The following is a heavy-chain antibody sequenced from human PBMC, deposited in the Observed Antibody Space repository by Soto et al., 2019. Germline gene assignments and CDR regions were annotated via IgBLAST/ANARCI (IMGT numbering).Heavy chain of an antibody. D-gene: IGHD6-6*01. Sequence: QVQLVQSGAEVKKPGSSVKVSCKASGGTFSSYAISWVRQAPGPGLEWMGGIIPIFGTANYAQKFQGRVTITADKATIAAYMELISLRSEDPAVYYCARTGRTIAARPDLYYDSYWMDVWGQGTTGTVSS. CDR2: IIPIFGTA. V-gene: IGHV1-69*06. CDR1: GGTFSSYA. J-gene: IGHJ6*01. CDR3: ARTGRTIAARPDLYYDSYWMDV.